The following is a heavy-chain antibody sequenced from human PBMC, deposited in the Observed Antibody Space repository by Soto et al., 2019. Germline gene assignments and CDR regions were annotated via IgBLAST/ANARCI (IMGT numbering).Heavy chain of an antibody. J-gene: IGHJ6*02. CDR3: AKDQWGIAAAGTFGRGIGVNYYYYGMDV. CDR2: ISYDGSNK. V-gene: IGHV3-30*18. D-gene: IGHD6-13*01. Sequence: QVQLVESGGGVVQPGRSLRLSCAASGFTFSSYGMHWVRQAPGKGLEWVAVISYDGSNKYYADSVKGRFTISRDNSKNTLYLQMNSLRAEDTAVYYCAKDQWGIAAAGTFGRGIGVNYYYYGMDVWGQGTTVTVSS. CDR1: GFTFSSYG.